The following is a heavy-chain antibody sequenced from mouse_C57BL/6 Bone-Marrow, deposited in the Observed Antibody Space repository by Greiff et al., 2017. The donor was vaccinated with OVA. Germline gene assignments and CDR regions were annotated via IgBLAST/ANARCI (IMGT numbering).Heavy chain of an antibody. V-gene: IGHV1-55*01. CDR3: ARGESFLFFYYAMDY. J-gene: IGHJ4*01. CDR2: IYPGSGST. Sequence: VQLQQPGAELVKPGASVKMSCKASGYTFTSYWITWVKQRPGQGLEWIGDIYPGSGSTNYNEKFKSKATLTVDTSSSTAYMQLSSLTSEYSAVYYFARGESFLFFYYAMDYWGQGTSVTVSS. D-gene: IGHD1-3*01. CDR1: GYTFTSYW.